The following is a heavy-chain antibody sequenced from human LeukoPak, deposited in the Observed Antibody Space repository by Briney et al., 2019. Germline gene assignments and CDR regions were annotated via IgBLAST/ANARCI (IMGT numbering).Heavy chain of an antibody. D-gene: IGHD6-19*01. CDR1: GGTFSSYA. CDR3: ARFAVHRRIGVDGQFGLDY. Sequence: SVKVSCKASGGTFSSYAISWVRQAPGQGLEWMGGIIPIFGTANYAQKFQGRVTMTRDTSTSTVYMELSSLRSEDTAVYYCARFAVHRRIGVDGQFGLDYWGQGTLVTVSS. CDR2: IIPIFGTA. V-gene: IGHV1-69*05. J-gene: IGHJ4*02.